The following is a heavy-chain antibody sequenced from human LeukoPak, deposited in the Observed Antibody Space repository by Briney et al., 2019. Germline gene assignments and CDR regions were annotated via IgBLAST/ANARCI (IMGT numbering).Heavy chain of an antibody. D-gene: IGHD4-11*01. CDR2: IWSDATKQ. V-gene: IGHV3-33*06. CDR3: AKDAQRGFDYSNSLDY. Sequence: PGRSLRLSCAASGFTFSHYAFHWVRQAPGKGLEWVAVIWSDATKQFYADSVKGRFTISRDYSQKTVYLEMDSLTIEDTAIYYCAKDAQRGFDYSNSLDYWGPGTLVSVSS. J-gene: IGHJ4*02. CDR1: GFTFSHYA.